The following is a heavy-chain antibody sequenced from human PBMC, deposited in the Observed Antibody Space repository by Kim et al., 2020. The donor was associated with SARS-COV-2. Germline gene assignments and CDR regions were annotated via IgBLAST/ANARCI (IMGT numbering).Heavy chain of an antibody. CDR1: GFAFSNYA. CDR3: AKGDYLVSGMDV. V-gene: IGHV3-23*01. J-gene: IGHJ6*02. D-gene: IGHD5-12*01. CDR2: ISGGGDKT. Sequence: GGSLRLSCAASGFAFSNYAMSWVRQAPGKGLELVSAISGGGDKTFYAGPVRGRFTISRDNSKNTLYLQMNSLRVEDTAVYYCAKGDYLVSGMDVWGQGST.